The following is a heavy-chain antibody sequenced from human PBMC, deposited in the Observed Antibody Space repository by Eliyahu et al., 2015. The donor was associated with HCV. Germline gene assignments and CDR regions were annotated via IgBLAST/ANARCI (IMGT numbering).Heavy chain of an antibody. Sequence: QVQLVQSGAEVKKPGASVKVSCKASGYTFTSYGISWVRQAPGQGLEXMGWISAYNGNTNXAXKLQGRXTMTTDTSTSTAYMELRSLRSDDTAVYYCARGGGVAAAGTKGKYYFDYWGQGTLFTVSS. D-gene: IGHD6-13*01. J-gene: IGHJ4*02. CDR1: GYTFTSYG. CDR3: ARGGGVAAAGTKGKYYFDY. V-gene: IGHV1-18*01. CDR2: ISAYNGNT.